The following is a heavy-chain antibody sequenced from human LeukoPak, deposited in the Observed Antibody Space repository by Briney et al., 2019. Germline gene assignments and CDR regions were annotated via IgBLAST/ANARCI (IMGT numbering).Heavy chain of an antibody. Sequence: GGSLRLSCAASGFTFNTYTMNWVRQAPGKGLEWVSYISGSSGIIDYADSVRGRFTISRDNAKNSLYLQMNSLRAEDTAVYYCARDSKFYYDTSRWRPPVDYWGQGTLVTVSS. CDR1: GFTFNTYT. V-gene: IGHV3-48*01. J-gene: IGHJ4*02. CDR2: ISGSSGII. CDR3: ARDSKFYYDTSRWRPPVDY. D-gene: IGHD3-22*01.